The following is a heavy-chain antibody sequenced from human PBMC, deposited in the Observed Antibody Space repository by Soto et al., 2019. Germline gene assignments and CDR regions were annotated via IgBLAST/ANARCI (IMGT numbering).Heavy chain of an antibody. D-gene: IGHD5-18*01. CDR1: GGSISSGDYY. Sequence: PSETLSLTCTVSGGSISSGDYYWSWIRQPPGKGLEWIGYIYYSGSTYYNPSLKSRVTISVDTSKNQFSLKLSSVTAADTAVYYCARGGGSYGNVVYYYYGMDVWGQGTTVTVSS. J-gene: IGHJ6*02. CDR2: IYYSGST. CDR3: ARGGGSYGNVVYYYYGMDV. V-gene: IGHV4-30-4*01.